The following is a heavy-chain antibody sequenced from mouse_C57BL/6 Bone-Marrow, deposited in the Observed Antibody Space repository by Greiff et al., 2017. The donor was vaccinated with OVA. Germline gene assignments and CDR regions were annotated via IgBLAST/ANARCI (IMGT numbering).Heavy chain of an antibody. D-gene: IGHD1-1*01. V-gene: IGHV1-72*01. CDR1: GYTFTSYW. CDR3: ARFRITTVVYYYAMDY. CDR2: IDPNSGGT. J-gene: IGHJ4*01. Sequence: VQLQQSGAELVKPGASVKLSCKASGYTFTSYWMHWVKQRPGRGLEWIGRIDPNSGGTKYNEKFKSKATLTVDKPSSTAYMQLSSLTSEDSAVYYCARFRITTVVYYYAMDYWGQGTSVTVSS.